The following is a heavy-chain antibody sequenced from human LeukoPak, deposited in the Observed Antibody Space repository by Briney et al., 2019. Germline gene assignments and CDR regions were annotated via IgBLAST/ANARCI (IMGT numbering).Heavy chain of an antibody. CDR1: GFTFSRYA. D-gene: IGHD3-10*01. V-gene: IGHV3-30*04. J-gene: IGHJ4*02. CDR2: ISYDGTNK. CDR3: ARKDSGRYINPFDN. Sequence: GGSLRLSCAASGFTFSRYAMHWVRQAPGKGLQWVALISYDGTNKDYADSVRGRFTISRDNSKNTLYLQMNSLRTEDTAVYYCARKDSGRYINPFDNWGQGTLVTVSS.